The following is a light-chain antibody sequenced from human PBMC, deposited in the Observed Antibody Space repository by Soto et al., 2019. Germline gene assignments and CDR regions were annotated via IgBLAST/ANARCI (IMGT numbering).Light chain of an antibody. CDR1: SSDVGGYNY. CDR2: EVS. V-gene: IGLV2-8*01. CDR3: LSYADTAYV. Sequence: QCVLTQPPSGSGSPGQTVTISSAGTSSDVGGYNYVSWYQQYPGKVPKLIIYEVSERPSGVPDRFSGSKSGNTAFLTVSGLQAEDEADYYCLSYADTAYVFGPGTKVTVL. J-gene: IGLJ1*01.